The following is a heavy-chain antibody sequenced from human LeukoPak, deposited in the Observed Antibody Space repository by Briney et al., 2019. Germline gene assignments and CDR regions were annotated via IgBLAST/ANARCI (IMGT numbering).Heavy chain of an antibody. CDR3: ARDRYYYDSSGYYFQSNYYYYMDV. D-gene: IGHD3-22*01. CDR1: GYTFTSYD. J-gene: IGHJ6*03. CDR2: MNPNSGNT. V-gene: IGHV1-8*01. Sequence: ASVKVSCKASGYTFTSYDINWVRQATGQGLEWMGWMNPNSGNTGYAQKFQGRVTMTRNTSISTAYMELSSLRSEDTAVYYCARDRYYYDSSGYYFQSNYYYYMDVWDKGTRSPSP.